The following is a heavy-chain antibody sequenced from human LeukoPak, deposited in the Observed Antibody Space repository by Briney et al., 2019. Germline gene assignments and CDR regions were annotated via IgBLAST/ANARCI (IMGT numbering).Heavy chain of an antibody. J-gene: IGHJ6*02. CDR1: GGSISSYY. CDR2: IYYSGST. Sequence: SETLSLTCTVSGGSISSYYWSWIRQPPGKGLEWIGYIYYSGSTNYNPSLKSRVTISVDTSKNQFSLKLSSVTAADTAVYYCARGGDGIYYYYGMDVWGQGTTVTVSS. D-gene: IGHD2-21*02. CDR3: ARGGDGIYYYYGMDV. V-gene: IGHV4-59*01.